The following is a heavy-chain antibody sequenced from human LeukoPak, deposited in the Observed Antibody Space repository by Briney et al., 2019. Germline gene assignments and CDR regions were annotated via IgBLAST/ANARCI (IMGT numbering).Heavy chain of an antibody. V-gene: IGHV1-18*01. D-gene: IGHD3-16*01. CDR1: GYTFTSYG. CDR2: ISAYNGNT. Sequence: ASVRVSCKASGYTFTSYGISWVRQAPGQGLEWMGWISAYNGNTNYAQKLQGRVTMTTDTSTSTAYMELRSLRSEDTAVYYCARSGLLRGGTPFDYWGQGTLVPVFS. CDR3: ARSGLLRGGTPFDY. J-gene: IGHJ4*02.